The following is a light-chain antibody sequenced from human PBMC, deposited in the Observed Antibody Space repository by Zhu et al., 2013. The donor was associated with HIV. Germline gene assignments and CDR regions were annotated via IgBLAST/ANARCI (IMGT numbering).Light chain of an antibody. V-gene: IGKV1-9*01. J-gene: IGKJ1*01. CDR3: QQLNSYLWT. CDR1: QGISSY. Sequence: DIQLTQSPSFLSASVGDRVTITCRASQGISSYLAWYQQKPGKAPKLLIYAASTLQSGVPSRFSGSGSGTEFTLTISSLQPEDFATYYCQQLNSYLWTFGQGTKVGIK. CDR2: AAS.